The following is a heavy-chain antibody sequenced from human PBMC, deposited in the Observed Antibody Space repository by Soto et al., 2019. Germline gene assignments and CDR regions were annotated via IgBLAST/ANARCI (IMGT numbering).Heavy chain of an antibody. CDR1: GFTFSSYS. CDR2: ISSSSSYI. CDR3: ERAPNYYDILTGSPYYFDY. Sequence: GGLLLPCSASGFTFSSYSMNWVRQAPGKGLEWVSSISSSSSYIYYADSVKGRFTISRDNAKNSLYLQMNSLRAEDTAVYYCERAPNYYDILTGSPYYFDYWGQGTLVTVYS. V-gene: IGHV3-21*01. D-gene: IGHD3-9*01. J-gene: IGHJ4*02.